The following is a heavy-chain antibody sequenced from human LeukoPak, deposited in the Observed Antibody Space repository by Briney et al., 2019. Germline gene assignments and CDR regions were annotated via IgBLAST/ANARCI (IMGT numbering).Heavy chain of an antibody. V-gene: IGHV1-18*04. CDR3: ARAPRGYSYGYLDF. CDR2: ISGYNGNT. Sequence: ASVKVSCKASGYTFTSYGMSWVRQAPGQGLEWMGWISGYNGNTNYAQKVQGRVNMTTDISTSTAYMELRSLRSDDTAVYYCARAPRGYSYGYLDFWGQGSLVTVSS. D-gene: IGHD5-18*01. J-gene: IGHJ4*02. CDR1: GYTFTSYG.